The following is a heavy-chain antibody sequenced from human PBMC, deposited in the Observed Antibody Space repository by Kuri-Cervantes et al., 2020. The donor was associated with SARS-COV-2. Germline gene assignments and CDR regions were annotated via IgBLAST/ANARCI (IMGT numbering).Heavy chain of an antibody. Sequence: SGPTLVKPTQTLTLTCSFSGFSLNTRGMSVSWFRRPPGKALEWLARIEWNDDKYYSTSLKTKLSVSKDTSENQVALTLTNMDPLDSATYYCARMPGLAGSYSYDYWGQGTLVTVSS. D-gene: IGHD1-26*01. CDR3: ARMPGLAGSYSYDY. J-gene: IGHJ4*02. CDR2: IEWNDDK. CDR1: GFSLNTRGMS. V-gene: IGHV2-70*12.